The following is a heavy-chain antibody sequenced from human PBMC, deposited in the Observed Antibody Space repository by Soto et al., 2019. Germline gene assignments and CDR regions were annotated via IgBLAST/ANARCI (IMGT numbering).Heavy chain of an antibody. CDR1: GGSISSSSYY. V-gene: IGHV4-39*02. D-gene: IGHD2-21*02. CDR3: ARVGICGGDCYPPGYFDY. CDR2: IYYTGNT. J-gene: IGHJ4*02. Sequence: PSETLSLTCAVSGGSISSSSYYWGWIRQPPGKGLEWIGSIYYTGNTYYTPSLQSRVAISVDTSKNHVSLKLTSVTAADTAVYYCARVGICGGDCYPPGYFDYWGQGTLVTV.